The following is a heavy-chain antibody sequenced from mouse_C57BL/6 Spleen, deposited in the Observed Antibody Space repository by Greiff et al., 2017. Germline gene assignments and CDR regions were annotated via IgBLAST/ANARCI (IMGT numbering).Heavy chain of an antibody. V-gene: IGHV7-3*01. Sequence: EVQVVESGGGLVQPGGSLSLSCAASGFTFTDYYMSWVRQPPGKALEWLGFIRNKANGYTTEYSASVKGRFTISRDNSQSILYLQMNALRAEDSATYYCARYDYGSSFDDWGQGTTLTVSS. CDR1: GFTFTDYY. CDR3: ARYDYGSSFDD. CDR2: IRNKANGYTT. J-gene: IGHJ2*01. D-gene: IGHD1-1*01.